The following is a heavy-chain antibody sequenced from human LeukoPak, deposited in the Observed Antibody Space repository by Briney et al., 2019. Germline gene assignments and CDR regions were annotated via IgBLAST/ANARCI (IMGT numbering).Heavy chain of an antibody. CDR2: IYYSGNT. CDR1: GVSITSGGFY. Sequence: SSETLSLTCTVSGVSITSGGFYWSWIRQHPGKGLEWIGYIYYSGNTYYNPSLKSRVIISIDTSKNQFSLRLSSVTAADTAVYYCARDLNTSGYNWFDPWGQGTLVTVSS. CDR3: ARDLNTSGYNWFDP. J-gene: IGHJ5*02. V-gene: IGHV4-31*03. D-gene: IGHD3-22*01.